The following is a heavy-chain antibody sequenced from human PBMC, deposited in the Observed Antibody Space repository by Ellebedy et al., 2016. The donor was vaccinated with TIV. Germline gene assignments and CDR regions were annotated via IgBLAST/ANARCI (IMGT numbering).Heavy chain of an antibody. V-gene: IGHV4-34*01. CDR3: ARVWGCSGGSCYVSMDV. J-gene: IGHJ6*02. D-gene: IGHD2-15*01. CDR2: INHSGST. Sequence: SETLSLXCAVYGGSFSGYYWSWIRQPPGKGLEWIGEINHSGSTNYNPSLKSRVTISVDTSKNQFSLKLSSVTAADTAVYYCARVWGCSGGSCYVSMDVWGQGTTVTVSS. CDR1: GGSFSGYY.